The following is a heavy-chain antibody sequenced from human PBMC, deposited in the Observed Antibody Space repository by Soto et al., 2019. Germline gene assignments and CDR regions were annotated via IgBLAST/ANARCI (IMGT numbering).Heavy chain of an antibody. J-gene: IGHJ4*02. V-gene: IGHV3-30*18. CDR1: GFIFSDFG. D-gene: IGHD3-9*01. Sequence: LRLSCAASGFIFSDFGMSWVRQAPGKGLEWVAVTSFDGSHEYYAASAKGRFTISRDNSKNMLLLQMDNVRAEDTAVYYCAKSPSKARDYEVLAGYSGYFDSWGLGTLVTVSS. CDR3: AKSPSKARDYEVLAGYSGYFDS. CDR2: TSFDGSHE.